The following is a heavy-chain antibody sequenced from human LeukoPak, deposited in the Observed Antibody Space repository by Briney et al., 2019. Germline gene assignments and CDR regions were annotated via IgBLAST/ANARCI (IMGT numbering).Heavy chain of an antibody. CDR3: ARDSGPTGWFDP. CDR1: GGSISSYY. J-gene: IGHJ5*02. V-gene: IGHV4-59*01. CDR2: IYYSGST. Sequence: SETLSLTCTVSGGSISSYYWSWIRQPPGKGLEWIGYIYYSGSTNYNPSLKSRVTISVDTSKNQFSLKLSSVTAADTAVYYCARDSGPTGWFDPWGQGTLVTVSS.